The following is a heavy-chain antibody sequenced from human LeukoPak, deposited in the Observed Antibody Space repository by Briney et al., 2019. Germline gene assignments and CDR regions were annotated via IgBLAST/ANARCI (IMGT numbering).Heavy chain of an antibody. V-gene: IGHV3-23*01. Sequence: PGGSLRLSCAASGFTFSSYAMSWVRQAPGRGLEWVSAISGSGGSTYYADSVKGRFTISRDNSKNTLYLQMNSLRAEDTAVYYCAKPNRKKWELPDDYWGQGTLVTVSS. J-gene: IGHJ4*02. CDR3: AKPNRKKWELPDDY. CDR1: GFTFSSYA. CDR2: ISGSGGST. D-gene: IGHD1-26*01.